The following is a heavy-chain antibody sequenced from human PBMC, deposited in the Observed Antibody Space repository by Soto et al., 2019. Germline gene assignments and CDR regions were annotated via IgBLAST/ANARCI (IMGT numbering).Heavy chain of an antibody. J-gene: IGHJ4*02. CDR3: ARGAYYYDSSGLSY. CDR2: ISISSSTI. CDR1: GFSFSSYS. Sequence: EVQLVESGGGLVQPGGSLRLSCAASGFSFSSYSMNWVRQAPGKGLEWVSYISISSSTIYYADSVKGRFTISRDNAKNSLYLQMNSMRAADTAVYYCARGAYYYDSSGLSYWGQGTLVTVSS. V-gene: IGHV3-48*01. D-gene: IGHD3-22*01.